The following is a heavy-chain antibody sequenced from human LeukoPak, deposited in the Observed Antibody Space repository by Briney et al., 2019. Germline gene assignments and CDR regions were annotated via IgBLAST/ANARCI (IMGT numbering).Heavy chain of an antibody. CDR3: ARDPAGIVVVPAAMHPGDAFDY. CDR2: INAISGGT. V-gene: IGHV1-2*02. CDR1: GYTFTGYY. J-gene: IGHJ4*02. D-gene: IGHD2-2*01. Sequence: ASVKVSCKASGYTFTGYYMHWVRQAPGQGLEWMGWINAISGGTNYEQKYQGRVTMTRDTSISTAYMELSRLRSDDTAVYYCARDPAGIVVVPAAMHPGDAFDYWGQGTLVTVSS.